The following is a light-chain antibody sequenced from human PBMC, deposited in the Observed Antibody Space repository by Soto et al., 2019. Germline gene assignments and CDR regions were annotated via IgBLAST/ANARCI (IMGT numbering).Light chain of an antibody. V-gene: IGLV2-14*01. CDR1: SSNIGNNY. CDR2: EVS. J-gene: IGLJ2*01. Sequence: QSVLTQPPSVSAAPGQKVTISCSGSSSNIGNNYVSWYQQHPGKAPKLMIYEVSNRPSGVSNRFSGSKSGNTASLTISGLQAEDEADYYCSSDTSTSAVLFGGGTKLTVL. CDR3: SSDTSTSAVL.